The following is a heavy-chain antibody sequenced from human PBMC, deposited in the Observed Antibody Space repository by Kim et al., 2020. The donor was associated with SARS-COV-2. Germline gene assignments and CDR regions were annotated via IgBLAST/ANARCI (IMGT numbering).Heavy chain of an antibody. V-gene: IGHV3-64*02. D-gene: IGHD6-13*01. CDR1: GFTFSSYA. CDR3: AGGPQQLVEGSYYGMDV. CDR2: ISSNGGST. J-gene: IGHJ6*02. Sequence: GGSLRLSCAASGFTFSSYAMHWVRQAPGKGLEYVSAISSNGGSTYYADSVKGRFTISRDNSKNTLYLQMGSLRAEDMAVYYCAGGPQQLVEGSYYGMDVWGQGTTVTVSS.